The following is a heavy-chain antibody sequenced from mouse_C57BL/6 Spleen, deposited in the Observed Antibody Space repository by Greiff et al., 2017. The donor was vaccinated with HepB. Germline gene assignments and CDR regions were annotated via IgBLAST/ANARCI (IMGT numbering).Heavy chain of an antibody. Sequence: QVQLQHPGAELVRPGSSVKLSCKASGYTFTSYWMDWVKQRPGQGLEWIGNIYPSDSETHYNQKFKDKATLTVDKSSSTAYMQLSSLTSEDSAVYYCARGGTVVATTPYYFDYWGQGTTLTVSS. D-gene: IGHD1-1*01. CDR2: IYPSDSET. CDR1: GYTFTSYW. J-gene: IGHJ2*01. CDR3: ARGGTVVATTPYYFDY. V-gene: IGHV1-61*01.